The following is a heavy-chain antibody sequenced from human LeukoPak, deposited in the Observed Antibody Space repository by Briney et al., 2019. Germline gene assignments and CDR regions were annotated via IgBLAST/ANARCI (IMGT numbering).Heavy chain of an antibody. V-gene: IGHV1-3*01. J-gene: IGHJ5*01. CDR3: ARDGDIIREWFDS. D-gene: IGHD2-21*01. CDR1: GYSFISHS. CDR2: INGGNGIT. Sequence: ASVKVSCKASGYSFISHSLHWVRQAPGQRLEWMGWINGGNGITKYSEKFEDRVTITRDTFASKTFMELSSLTFEGTAIYYCARDGDIIREWFDSWGQGTLVTVSS.